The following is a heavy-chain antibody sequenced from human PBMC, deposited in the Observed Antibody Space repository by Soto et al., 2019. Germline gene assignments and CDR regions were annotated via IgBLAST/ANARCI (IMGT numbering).Heavy chain of an antibody. CDR1: GGTFSSYA. V-gene: IGHV1-69*13. D-gene: IGHD1-20*01. J-gene: IGHJ6*02. CDR3: ARLDVYNWNPLTYGMDV. CDR2: IIPIFGTA. Sequence: GASVKVSCKASGGTFSSYAISWVRQAPGQGLEWMGGIIPIFGTANYAQKFQGRVTITADESTSTAYMELSSLRSEDTAVYYCARLDVYNWNPLTYGMDVWGQGTTVTVSS.